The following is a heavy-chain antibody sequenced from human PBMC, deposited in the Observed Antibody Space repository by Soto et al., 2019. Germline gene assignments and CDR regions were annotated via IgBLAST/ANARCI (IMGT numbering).Heavy chain of an antibody. CDR3: TREGSSWYRWFDP. J-gene: IGHJ5*02. V-gene: IGHV3-49*03. Sequence: GGSLRLSCTASGFTFGDYAMSWFRQAPGKGLEWVGFIRSKAYGGTTEYAAAVKGRFTISRDDSKSIAELKMNSLKTEDTAVYYCTREGSSWYRWFDPWGQGTLVTVSS. D-gene: IGHD6-13*01. CDR2: IRSKAYGGTT. CDR1: GFTFGDYA.